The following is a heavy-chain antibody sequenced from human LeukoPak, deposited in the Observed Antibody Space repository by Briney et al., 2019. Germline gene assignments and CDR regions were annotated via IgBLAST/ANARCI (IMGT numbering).Heavy chain of an antibody. J-gene: IGHJ4*02. V-gene: IGHV3-30*04. CDR2: VSYDGSYK. CDR1: GFTSSKFA. Sequence: PGGSLRLSCAAAGFTSSKFAMHWVRQAPGKGLEWVAVVSYDGSYKYYADSVKGRFTISRDNSKNTLYLQMNSLRAEDTAVYYCAKDPDCTSGICYTFFDYWGQGTLVTVSS. D-gene: IGHD2-8*01. CDR3: AKDPDCTSGICYTFFDY.